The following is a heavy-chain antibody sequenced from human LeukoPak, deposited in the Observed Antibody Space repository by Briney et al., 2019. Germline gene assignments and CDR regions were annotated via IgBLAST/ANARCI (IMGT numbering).Heavy chain of an antibody. Sequence: SVKVSCKASGGTFSSYAISWVRQAPGQGLEWMGGIIPIFGTANYAQKFQGRVTITTDESTSTAYMELSSLRSGDTAVYYCARSSSDLWSGYYFINWFDPWGQGTLVTVSS. V-gene: IGHV1-69*05. CDR1: GGTFSSYA. J-gene: IGHJ5*02. CDR3: ARSSSDLWSGYYFINWFDP. CDR2: IIPIFGTA. D-gene: IGHD3-3*01.